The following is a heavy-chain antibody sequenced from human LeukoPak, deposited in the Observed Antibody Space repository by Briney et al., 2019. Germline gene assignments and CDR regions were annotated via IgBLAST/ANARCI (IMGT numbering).Heavy chain of an antibody. J-gene: IGHJ6*02. D-gene: IGHD6-13*01. CDR2: IYYSGST. Sequence: PSQTLSLTCTVSGGSISSGGYHWSWIRQHPGKGLEWIGYIYYSGSTYYNPSLESRVTISVDTSKNQFSLKLSSVTAADTAVYYCARDSMGNYYYYGLDVWRQGTTVTVSS. CDR3: ARDSMGNYYYYGLDV. V-gene: IGHV4-31*03. CDR1: GGSISSGGYH.